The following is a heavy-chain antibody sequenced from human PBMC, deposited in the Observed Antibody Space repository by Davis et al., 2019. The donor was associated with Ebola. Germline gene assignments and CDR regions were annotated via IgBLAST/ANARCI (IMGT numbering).Heavy chain of an antibody. CDR1: GFNFITFG. Sequence: AASVKVSCKTSGFNFITFGINWVRQAPGQSLEWLGWIRTYNGNTNYAQKVQDRVTMTTDTSTTTVFMELTNLRSDDTAVYWCARGEGAPDFWGQGTLVTVSS. J-gene: IGHJ4*02. CDR2: IRTYNGNT. CDR3: ARGEGAPDF. V-gene: IGHV1-18*01. D-gene: IGHD1-26*01.